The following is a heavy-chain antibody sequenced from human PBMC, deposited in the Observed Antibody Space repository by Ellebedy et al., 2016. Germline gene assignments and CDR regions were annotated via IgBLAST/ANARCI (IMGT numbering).Heavy chain of an antibody. CDR3: ARDRSRTMIALDY. J-gene: IGHJ4*02. CDR2: ISSNGGST. Sequence: GGSLRLSCAASGFSFDDYAMHWVRQAPGKGLEYVSAISSNGGSTYYANSVKGRFTISRDNSKNTLYLQMNSLRAEDTAVYYCARDRSRTMIALDYWGQGTLVIVSS. D-gene: IGHD3-22*01. V-gene: IGHV3-64*01. CDR1: GFSFDDYA.